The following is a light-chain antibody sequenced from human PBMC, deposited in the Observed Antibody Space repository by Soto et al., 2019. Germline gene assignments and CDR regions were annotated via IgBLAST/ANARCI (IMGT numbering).Light chain of an antibody. Sequence: AIQMTHSPSSLSASLGDRVTITCRASQGIRNDLDWFQQKPGKAPKLLIYAASNLQSGVPARFSGSGSGTDFTLTISSLQPEDFATYYCLQKYFYPFTFGPGTKVDNK. CDR1: QGIRND. J-gene: IGKJ3*01. V-gene: IGKV1-6*01. CDR3: LQKYFYPFT. CDR2: AAS.